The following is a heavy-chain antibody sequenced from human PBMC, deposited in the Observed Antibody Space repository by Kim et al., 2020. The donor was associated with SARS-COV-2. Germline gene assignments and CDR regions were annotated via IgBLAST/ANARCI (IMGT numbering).Heavy chain of an antibody. CDR1: GFTFSSYW. CDR2: IKQDGSEK. Sequence: GGSLRLSCAASGFTFSSYWMSWVRQAPGKGLEWVANIKQDGSEKYYVDSVKGRFTISRDNAKNSLYVQMNSLRAEDTAVYYCARTLGYCTNGVCYGLFYFDYWGQGTLVTVSS. V-gene: IGHV3-7*03. CDR3: ARTLGYCTNGVCYGLFYFDY. D-gene: IGHD2-8*01. J-gene: IGHJ4*02.